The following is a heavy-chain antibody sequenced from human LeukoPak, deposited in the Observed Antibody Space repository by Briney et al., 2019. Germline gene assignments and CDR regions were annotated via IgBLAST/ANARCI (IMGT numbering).Heavy chain of an antibody. D-gene: IGHD4-17*01. CDR3: ASGGRDYGPVYYYYYYMDV. J-gene: IGHJ6*03. Sequence: ASVTVSCKASGYTFTGYYMHWVRQAPGQGLEWMGWINPNSGGTNYAQKFQGRVTMTRDTSISTAYMELSRLRSDDTAVYYCASGGRDYGPVYYYYYYMDVWGKGTTVTVSS. V-gene: IGHV1-2*02. CDR1: GYTFTGYY. CDR2: INPNSGGT.